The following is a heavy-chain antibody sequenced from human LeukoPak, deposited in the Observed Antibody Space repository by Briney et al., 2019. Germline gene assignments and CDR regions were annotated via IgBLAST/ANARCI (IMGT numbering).Heavy chain of an antibody. D-gene: IGHD6-19*01. J-gene: IGHJ2*01. Sequence: GGSLRLSCAASGFTFSSYSMNWVRQAPGKGLEWVSSISSSSSSYIYYADSVKGRFTISRDNAKNSLYLQMNSLRAEDTAVYYCARTPQYSSGWFLFYWYFDLWGRGTLVTVSS. CDR1: GFTFSSYS. CDR3: ARTPQYSSGWFLFYWYFDL. V-gene: IGHV3-21*01. CDR2: ISSSSSSYI.